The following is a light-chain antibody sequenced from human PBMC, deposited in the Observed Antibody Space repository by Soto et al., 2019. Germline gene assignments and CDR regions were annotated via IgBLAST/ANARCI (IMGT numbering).Light chain of an antibody. Sequence: DIQMTQSPSSLSASVGDRVTITCRASQSISTYLNWYQQKPGKAPNLLIFAASSLQSGVPSRFSGSGSGADFILTISSLQPEDFATYYCQHSYYIPWTFGQGTKVEVK. CDR1: QSISTY. CDR3: QHSYYIPWT. V-gene: IGKV1-39*01. CDR2: AAS. J-gene: IGKJ1*01.